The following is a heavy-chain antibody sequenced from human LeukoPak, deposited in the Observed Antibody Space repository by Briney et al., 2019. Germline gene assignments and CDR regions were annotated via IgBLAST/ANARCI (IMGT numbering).Heavy chain of an antibody. CDR1: GCSFTSYW. CDR3: ARAIGVTIFPRQLDY. V-gene: IGHV5-51*01. CDR2: IYPGDSDT. Sequence: GESLQISCKGSGCSFTSYWIGWVRQLPGKGLEWMGIIYPGDSDTRYSPSFQDQVTISADKSISTAYLQWSSLKASDTAMYYCARAIGVTIFPRQLDYWGQGTLVTVSS. D-gene: IGHD3-9*01. J-gene: IGHJ4*02.